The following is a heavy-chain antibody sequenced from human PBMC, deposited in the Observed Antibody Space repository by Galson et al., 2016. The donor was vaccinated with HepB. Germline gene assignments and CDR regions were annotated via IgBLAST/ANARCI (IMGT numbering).Heavy chain of an antibody. J-gene: IGHJ4*02. CDR2: IKQDGSET. CDR3: ARERIATPGAPVDY. D-gene: IGHD6-13*01. CDR1: GFTFSSYW. V-gene: IGHV3-7*03. Sequence: SLRLSCAASGFTFSSYWMTWVRRAPGKGLEWVANIKQDGSETSYVDSVKGRFTISRDNAKNSMYLQMNSLRVEDTAFYYCARERIATPGAPVDYWGQGTHVTVSS.